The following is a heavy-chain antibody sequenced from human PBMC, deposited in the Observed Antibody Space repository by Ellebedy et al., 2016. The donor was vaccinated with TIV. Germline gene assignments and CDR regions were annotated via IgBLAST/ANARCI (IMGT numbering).Heavy chain of an antibody. CDR3: AGHPADFDF. Sequence: SETLSLXXTVSGDSIRSSDYFWAWIRQPPGKGLEWVGNVNHGGNTYYNPSLKSRVTISVDTSKNQFSLKLSSVTATDTAVYYCAGHPADFDFWGQGTLVTVSS. J-gene: IGHJ4*02. CDR1: GDSIRSSDYF. V-gene: IGHV4-39*01. CDR2: VNHGGNT.